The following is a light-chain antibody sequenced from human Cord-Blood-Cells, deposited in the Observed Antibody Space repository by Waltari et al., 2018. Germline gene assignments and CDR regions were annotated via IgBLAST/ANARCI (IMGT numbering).Light chain of an antibody. V-gene: IGKV1-5*03. CDR3: QQYNSYWT. CDR2: KAS. CDR1: TSISSW. J-gene: IGKJ1*01. Sequence: DIQMTQSPSPLSASVGDRVTITCRASTSISSWLAWYQQKPGKAPKLLIYKASSLESGVPSRFSGSGSGTEFTLTISSLQPDDFATYYCQQYNSYWTFGQGTKVEIK.